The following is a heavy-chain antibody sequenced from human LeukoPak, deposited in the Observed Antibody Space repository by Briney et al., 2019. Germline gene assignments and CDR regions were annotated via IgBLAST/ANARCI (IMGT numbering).Heavy chain of an antibody. J-gene: IGHJ4*02. D-gene: IGHD3-22*01. CDR2: ISSDGVNK. CDR3: AKGQNYYDGSGYYSTDY. V-gene: IGHV3-30*04. Sequence: GGSLRLSCAASGFTFNNYAMHWVRQAPGKGLEWVAVISSDGVNKYSADSVKGRFTISRDNSKNTLYLQMNSLRAEDTAVYYCAKGQNYYDGSGYYSTDYWGQGTPVTVSS. CDR1: GFTFNNYA.